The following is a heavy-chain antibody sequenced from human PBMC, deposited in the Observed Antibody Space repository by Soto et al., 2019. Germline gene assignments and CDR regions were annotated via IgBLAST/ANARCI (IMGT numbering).Heavy chain of an antibody. J-gene: IGHJ4*02. Sequence: QVQLQESGPGLVKPSETLSLTCTVSGGSISSYYWSWIRQPPGKGLEWIGYIYYSGSTNYNPSLTSRLTLSVDTSDDPFPLKLSSVSAADTDVYYWARGGYTQNWGRGTLVTVSS. CDR2: IYYSGST. D-gene: IGHD1-1*01. V-gene: IGHV4-59*01. CDR1: GGSISSYY. CDR3: ARGGYTQN.